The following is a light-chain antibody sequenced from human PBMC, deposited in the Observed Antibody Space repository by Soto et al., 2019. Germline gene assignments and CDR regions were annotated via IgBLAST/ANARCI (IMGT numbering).Light chain of an antibody. V-gene: IGKV3-15*01. CDR3: QQYNNWPQT. CDR2: GAS. CDR1: QSVRSS. Sequence: EIVMTQSPGTLSVSPGERATLFCRASQSVRSSLAWYQQKPGQAPRLLIYGASTRATGIPARFSGSGSGTEFTLTISSLQSEDFAVYYCQQYNNWPQTFGQGTKVDIK. J-gene: IGKJ1*01.